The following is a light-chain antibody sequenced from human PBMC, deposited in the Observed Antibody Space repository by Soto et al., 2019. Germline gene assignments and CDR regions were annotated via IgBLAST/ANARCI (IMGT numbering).Light chain of an antibody. CDR2: KAA. CDR3: QQYKSFPT. V-gene: IGKV1-5*03. CDR1: QSISSW. J-gene: IGKJ1*01. Sequence: DIQMTQSPSTLSASVGDIVTITCRASQSISSWLAWYQQKPGKAPKLLIYKAASLESGVPSRFSGSGSGTEFPLTISSLQPYDFATYYCQQYKSFPTFGQGTNVEIK.